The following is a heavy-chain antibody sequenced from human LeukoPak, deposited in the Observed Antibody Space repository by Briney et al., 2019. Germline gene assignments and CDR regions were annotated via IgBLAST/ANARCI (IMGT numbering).Heavy chain of an antibody. Sequence: GRSLRLSCAASGFTFDDYAMHWVRQAPGKGLEWVSGISWNSGSIGYADSVKGRFTISRDNAKNSLYLQMNSLRAEYMALYYCARGDRFRYSYADYWGQGTLVTVSS. CDR3: ARGDRFRYSYADY. D-gene: IGHD5-18*01. J-gene: IGHJ4*02. CDR2: ISWNSGSI. CDR1: GFTFDDYA. V-gene: IGHV3-9*03.